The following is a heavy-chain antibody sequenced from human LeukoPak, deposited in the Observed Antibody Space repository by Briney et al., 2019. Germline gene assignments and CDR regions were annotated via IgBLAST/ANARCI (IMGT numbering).Heavy chain of an antibody. J-gene: IGHJ6*03. Sequence: NPSETLSLTCAVDGGSFSGYYWRWIRQPPGKGLEWIGEINHSGSTNYNPSLKSRVTISVDTSKNQFSLKLNSVTAADTAVYYCARIYTTYEILTAYYSPNYMGVWGKGTTVTVSS. D-gene: IGHD3-9*01. V-gene: IGHV4-34*01. CDR3: ARIYTTYEILTAYYSPNYMGV. CDR1: GGSFSGYY. CDR2: INHSGST.